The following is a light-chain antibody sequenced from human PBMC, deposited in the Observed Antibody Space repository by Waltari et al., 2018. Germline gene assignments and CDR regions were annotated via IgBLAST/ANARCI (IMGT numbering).Light chain of an antibody. CDR1: NSNIGRNT. Sequence: QSVLTQPPSASGTPGQRVTISCSGTNSNIGRNTGNWYQQVPGTAPKLLIYTKDQRPSGVPDRFSGSKSGTSASLAISGLQSEDEAAYYCATWDDRLTGVVFGGGTKVTVL. V-gene: IGLV1-44*01. CDR2: TKD. J-gene: IGLJ2*01. CDR3: ATWDDRLTGVV.